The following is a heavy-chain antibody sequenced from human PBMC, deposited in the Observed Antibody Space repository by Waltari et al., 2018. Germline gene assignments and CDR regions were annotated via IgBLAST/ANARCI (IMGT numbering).Heavy chain of an antibody. CDR1: GFTFSSYA. CDR3: AKAPFCGGCAFDI. D-gene: IGHD3-3*01. Sequence: EVQLVESGGGLVQPGGSLRLSCAASGFTFSSYAMSWVRQAPGKGREWVSAMSGSGGSTYYADSVKGRFTISRDNSKNTLYLQMNSLRAEDTAVYYCAKAPFCGGCAFDIWGQGTLVTVSS. J-gene: IGHJ4*02. CDR2: MSGSGGST. V-gene: IGHV3-23*04.